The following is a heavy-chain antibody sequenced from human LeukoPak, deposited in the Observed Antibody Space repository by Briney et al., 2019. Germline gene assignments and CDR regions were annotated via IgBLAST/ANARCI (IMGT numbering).Heavy chain of an antibody. Sequence: ASVKVSCKASGYTFTSYGISWVRQAPGQGLEWMGWISAYNGNTNYAQKLQGRVTMATDTSTSTAYMELRSLRSDDTAVYYCAREETLYFASGSSTGFDPWGQGTLVTVSS. V-gene: IGHV1-18*01. D-gene: IGHD3-10*01. CDR1: GYTFTSYG. CDR2: ISAYNGNT. J-gene: IGHJ5*02. CDR3: AREETLYFASGSSTGFDP.